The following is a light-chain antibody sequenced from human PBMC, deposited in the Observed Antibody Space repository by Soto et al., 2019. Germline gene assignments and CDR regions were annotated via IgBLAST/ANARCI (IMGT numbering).Light chain of an antibody. CDR1: SSDVGGYNY. Sequence: QSALTQPASVSGSPGQSITISCTGTSSDVGGYNYVSWYQQHPGKAPKLMIYDVRNRPSGVSNRFSGSKSVNTASLTISGLQAEDEADYYCSSYTTISTYVFGTGTQLTGL. J-gene: IGLJ1*01. CDR3: SSYTTISTYV. CDR2: DVR. V-gene: IGLV2-14*01.